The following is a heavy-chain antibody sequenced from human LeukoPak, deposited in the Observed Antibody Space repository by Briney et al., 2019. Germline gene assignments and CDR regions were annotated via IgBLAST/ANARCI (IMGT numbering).Heavy chain of an antibody. V-gene: IGHV3-7*01. Sequence: GGSLRLSCAASGFTFSSDWMSWVRQSPGKGLEWVANMKGDGSDKYYVESVKGRFTISRDNAKNSLYLQMNNLRVEDTAVYYCARDRKQWPNWFDPWGQGTLVTVSS. CDR2: MKGDGSDK. CDR1: GFTFSSDW. CDR3: ARDRKQWPNWFDP. D-gene: IGHD6-19*01. J-gene: IGHJ5*02.